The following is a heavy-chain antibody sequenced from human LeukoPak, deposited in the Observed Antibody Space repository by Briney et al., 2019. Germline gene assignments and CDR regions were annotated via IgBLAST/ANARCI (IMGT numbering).Heavy chain of an antibody. J-gene: IGHJ4*02. CDR1: GFNFDRYT. Sequence: TGGSLRLSCATSGFNFDRYTIHWVRQALGKGLEWVSLAGWAGGTTFYSDSVRGRFTISRDSGRKSVYLQMNSLTTGDTAFYFCAKELDTMFFDYWGQGALVTVSS. CDR2: AGWAGGTT. CDR3: AKELDTMFFDY. D-gene: IGHD3-10*02. V-gene: IGHV3-43*01.